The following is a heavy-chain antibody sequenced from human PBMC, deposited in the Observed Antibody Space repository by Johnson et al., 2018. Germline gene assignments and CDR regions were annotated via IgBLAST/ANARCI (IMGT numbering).Heavy chain of an antibody. CDR1: GFTFSGYS. V-gene: IGHV3-23*04. J-gene: IGHJ6*02. Sequence: VQLVQSGGGAVQPGRSLRLSCSASGFTFSGYSMNWVRQTPGKGLEWVSTISGSGGSTYYADSVMGRFTISRDNSKNTLYLQMNSLRAEDTGVYYCAKGNDVIGVFSINNYAMDVWGQGTTVTVFS. CDR2: ISGSGGST. D-gene: IGHD1-1*01. CDR3: AKGNDVIGVFSINNYAMDV.